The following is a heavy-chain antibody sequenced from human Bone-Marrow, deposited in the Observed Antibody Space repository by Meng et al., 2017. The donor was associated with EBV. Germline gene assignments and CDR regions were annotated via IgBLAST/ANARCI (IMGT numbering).Heavy chain of an antibody. Sequence: QVQLVQSGAEVKKPGASVKVSRKASGYTFTGYYMHWVRQAPGQGLEWMGRINPNSGGTNYAQKFQGRVTMTRDTSISTAYMELSRLRSDDTAVYYCARVFLDYGSGSIDYWGQGTLVTVSS. CDR1: GYTFTGYY. D-gene: IGHD3-10*01. CDR3: ARVFLDYGSGSIDY. J-gene: IGHJ4*02. CDR2: INPNSGGT. V-gene: IGHV1-2*06.